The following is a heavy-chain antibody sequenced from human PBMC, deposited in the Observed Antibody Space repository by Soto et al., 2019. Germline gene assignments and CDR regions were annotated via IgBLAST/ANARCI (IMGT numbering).Heavy chain of an antibody. CDR2: IYYSGST. Sequence: TSETLSLTCTVSGGSTSSGDYYWSWIRQPPGKGLEWIGYIYYSGSTYYNPSLKSRVTISVDTSKNQFSLKLSSVTAADTAVYYCARDVRRGYSGYGGMDVWGQGTTVTVSS. CDR3: ARDVRRGYSGYGGMDV. D-gene: IGHD5-12*01. V-gene: IGHV4-30-4*01. CDR1: GGSTSSGDYY. J-gene: IGHJ6*02.